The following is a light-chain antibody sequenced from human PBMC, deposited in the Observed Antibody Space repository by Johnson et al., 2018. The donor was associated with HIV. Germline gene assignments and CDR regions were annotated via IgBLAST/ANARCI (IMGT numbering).Light chain of an antibody. V-gene: IGLV1-51*01. J-gene: IGLJ1*01. Sequence: QTVLTQPPSVSAAPGQKVTISCSGSSSNIGNNYVSWYQQPPGTAPKLLIYDNNKRPSGIPDRFSGSKSGTSATMGIIGLLTRDGADYYCETWDSSLSAWCVFGTVTKVTVL. CDR2: DNN. CDR1: SSNIGNNY. CDR3: ETWDSSLSAWCV.